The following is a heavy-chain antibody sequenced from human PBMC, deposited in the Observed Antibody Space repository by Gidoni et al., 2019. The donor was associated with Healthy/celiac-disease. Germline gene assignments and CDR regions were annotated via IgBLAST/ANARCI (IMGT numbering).Heavy chain of an antibody. V-gene: IGHV1-2*04. CDR2: INPNSGGT. J-gene: IGHJ6*02. Sequence: QVQLVQSGAEVKKPGASVKVSCKASGYTFTGYYMHWVRQAPGQGLEWMGWINPNSGGTNYAQKFQGWVTMTRDTSISTAYMELSRLRSDDTAVYYCARSPESYSSGWGRYYGMDVWGQGTTVTVSS. D-gene: IGHD6-19*01. CDR3: ARSPESYSSGWGRYYGMDV. CDR1: GYTFTGYY.